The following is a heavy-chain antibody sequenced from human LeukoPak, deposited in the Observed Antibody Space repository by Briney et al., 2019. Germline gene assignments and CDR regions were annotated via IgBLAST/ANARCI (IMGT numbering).Heavy chain of an antibody. V-gene: IGHV1-2*02. CDR1: GYTFTGYY. CDR3: ARQYDFWSGYYEYYFDY. D-gene: IGHD3-3*01. CDR2: INPNSGGT. J-gene: IGHJ4*02. Sequence: ASVKVSCKASGYTFTGYYMHWVRQAPGQGLEWMGWINPNSGGTNYAQKFQGRVTMTRDTSISAAYMELSRLRSDDTAVHYCARQYDFWSGYYEYYFDYWGQGTLVTVSS.